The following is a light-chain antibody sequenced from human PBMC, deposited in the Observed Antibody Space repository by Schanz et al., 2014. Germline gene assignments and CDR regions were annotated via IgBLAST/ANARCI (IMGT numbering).Light chain of an antibody. J-gene: IGKJ1*01. CDR2: DAS. CDR1: QSISSW. CDR3: QQYNSYWG. Sequence: DIQMTQSPSTLSASVGDRLTITCRASQSISSWLAWYQQKPGKAPKVLIYDASNLESGVPSRFSGSGSGTEFTLTISSLQPDDFATYYCQQYNSYWGFGQGTKVEIK. V-gene: IGKV1-5*01.